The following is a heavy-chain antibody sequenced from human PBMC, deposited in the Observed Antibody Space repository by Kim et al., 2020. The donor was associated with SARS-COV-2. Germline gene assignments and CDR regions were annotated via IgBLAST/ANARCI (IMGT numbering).Heavy chain of an antibody. D-gene: IGHD3-3*01. CDR3: ARGLYYDFWSGYYRGYYFDY. Sequence: TLSLTCTVSGGSISSYYWSWIRQPPGKGLEWIGYIYYSGSTNYNPSLKSRVTISVDTSKNQFSLKLSSVTAADTAVYYCARGLYYDFWSGYYRGYYFDYWGQGTLVTVSS. CDR1: GGSISSYY. V-gene: IGHV4-59*13. CDR2: IYYSGST. J-gene: IGHJ4*02.